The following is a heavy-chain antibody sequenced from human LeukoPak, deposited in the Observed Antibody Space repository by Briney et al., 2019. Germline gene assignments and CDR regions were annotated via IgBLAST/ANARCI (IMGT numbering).Heavy chain of an antibody. CDR1: GFTFSSYS. J-gene: IGHJ4*02. V-gene: IGHV3-48*01. CDR3: ASLEYYYGSGNYY. CDR2: ISSSSSTI. Sequence: GGSLRLSYAASGFTFSSYSMNWVRQAPGKGLEWVSYISSSSSTIYYADSVKGRFTISRDNAKNSLYLQMNSLRAEDTAVYYCASLEYYYGSGNYYWGQGTLVTVSS. D-gene: IGHD3-10*01.